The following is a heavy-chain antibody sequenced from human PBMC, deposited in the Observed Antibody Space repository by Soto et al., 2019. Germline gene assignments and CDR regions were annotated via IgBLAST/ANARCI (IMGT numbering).Heavy chain of an antibody. Sequence: GASVKVTCKASGYTFTSYYSNWVRQATEQGLDWMGWMNPNSGNTGYAQKFQGRVTMTRNTSISTAYMELSSLRSEDTAVYYCARAYCSSTSCPPYYYYMDVWGKGTTVTVSS. D-gene: IGHD2-2*01. CDR1: GYTFTSYY. CDR3: ARAYCSSTSCPPYYYYMDV. CDR2: MNPNSGNT. V-gene: IGHV1-8*01. J-gene: IGHJ6*03.